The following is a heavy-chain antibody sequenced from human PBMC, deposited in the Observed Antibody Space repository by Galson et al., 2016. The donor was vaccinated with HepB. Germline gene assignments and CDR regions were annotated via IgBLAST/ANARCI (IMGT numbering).Heavy chain of an antibody. CDR1: GGSINTYY. D-gene: IGHD2-21*02. V-gene: IGHV4-59*12. CDR2: ISYSGTT. J-gene: IGHJ4*02. CDR3: ARRAYCGDDCFPFDY. Sequence: ETLSLTCTVSGGSINTYYWSWIRQPPGMGLDWIGYISYSGTTNYNPSLASRVTISIDTSRNQISLKRTAVTAADTAVYYCARRAYCGDDCFPFDYWGQGALVTVS.